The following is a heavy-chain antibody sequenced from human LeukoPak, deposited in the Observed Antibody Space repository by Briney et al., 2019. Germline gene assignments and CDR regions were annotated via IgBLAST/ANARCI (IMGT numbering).Heavy chain of an antibody. CDR2: ISSSSSTI. V-gene: IGHV3-48*01. CDR3: ARGPSGYHNT. Sequence: GGSLRLSCAASGFTFSSYGMTWVRQAPGKGLEWVSYISSSSSTIYYADSVKGRFTISRDNAKNSLYLQSNSLRAEDTAVYYCARGPSGYHNTGGQGTLVTVSS. CDR1: GFTFSSYG. D-gene: IGHD5-12*01. J-gene: IGHJ4*02.